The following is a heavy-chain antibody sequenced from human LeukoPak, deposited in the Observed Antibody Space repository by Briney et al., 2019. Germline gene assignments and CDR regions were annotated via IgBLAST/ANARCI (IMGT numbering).Heavy chain of an antibody. Sequence: GGSLRLSCAASGFTFSSYGMSWVRQVPGKGLECVSTISNSGGSTYYADSVKGRFTISRDNAENSLYLQMNSLRAEDTAVYYCAKTGYTSGWDYYYYMDVWGTGTTVTISS. J-gene: IGHJ6*03. D-gene: IGHD6-19*01. CDR2: ISNSGGST. CDR3: AKTGYTSGWDYYYYMDV. V-gene: IGHV3-23*01. CDR1: GFTFSSYG.